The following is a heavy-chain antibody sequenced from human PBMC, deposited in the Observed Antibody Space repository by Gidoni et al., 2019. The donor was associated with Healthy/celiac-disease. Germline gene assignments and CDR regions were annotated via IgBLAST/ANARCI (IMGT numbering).Heavy chain of an antibody. CDR1: GFTFSSYA. CDR3: ARDGEGGSGSQYYFDY. D-gene: IGHD1-26*01. CDR2: ISYDGSNK. J-gene: IGHJ4*02. Sequence: QVQLVESGGGVVPPGRSLRLPCAASGFTFSSYAMHWVRQAPGKGLGWVAVISYDGSNKYYEDSVKGRFTISRDNSKNTLYLQMNSLRAEDTAVYYCARDGEGGSGSQYYFDYWGQGTLVTVSS. V-gene: IGHV3-30*04.